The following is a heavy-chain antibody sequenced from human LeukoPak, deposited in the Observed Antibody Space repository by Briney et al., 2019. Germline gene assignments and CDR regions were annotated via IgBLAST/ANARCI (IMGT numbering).Heavy chain of an antibody. J-gene: IGHJ4*02. D-gene: IGHD3-22*01. CDR3: AKDRVSGYYRGDYFDS. CDR2: ISYDGSGK. V-gene: IGHV3-30*18. CDR1: GFIFSNYA. Sequence: GGSLRLSCAASGFIFSNYAMHWVRQTPGKGLEWVAVISYDGSGKYYADSVKGRFTASRDISKNTLYLQMNSLRTEDTAVYYCAKDRVSGYYRGDYFDSWGQGILVTVSS.